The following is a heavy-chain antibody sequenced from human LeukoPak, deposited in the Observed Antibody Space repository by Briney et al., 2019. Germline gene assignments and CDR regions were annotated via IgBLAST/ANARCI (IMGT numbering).Heavy chain of an antibody. J-gene: IGHJ3*02. CDR2: IYSGGST. CDR1: GFTVSSNY. D-gene: IGHD3-22*01. Sequence: GGSLRLSCAASGFTVSSNYMSWVRQAPGKGLGWVSVIYSGGSTYYADSVKGRFTISRDNSKNTLYLQMNRLRAEDTAVYYCARDSSGLLWGAFDIWGQGTMVTVSS. V-gene: IGHV3-53*01. CDR3: ARDSSGLLWGAFDI.